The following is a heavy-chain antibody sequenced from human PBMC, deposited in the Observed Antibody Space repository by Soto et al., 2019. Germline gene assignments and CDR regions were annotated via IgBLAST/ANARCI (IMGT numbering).Heavy chain of an antibody. J-gene: IGHJ4*02. Sequence: SETLSLTCTVSGGSISSYYWSWIRQPPGKGLEWIGYIYYSGSTNYNPSLKSRVTISVDTPKNQFSLKLSSVTAADTAVYYCARSPRGVGATNLDYWGQGTLVPVSS. V-gene: IGHV4-59*01. D-gene: IGHD1-26*01. CDR3: ARSPRGVGATNLDY. CDR1: GGSISSYY. CDR2: IYYSGST.